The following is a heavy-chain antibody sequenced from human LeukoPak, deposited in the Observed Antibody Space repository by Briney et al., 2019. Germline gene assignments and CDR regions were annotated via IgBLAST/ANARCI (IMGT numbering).Heavy chain of an antibody. CDR1: GFTFSSYA. V-gene: IGHV3-30*04. Sequence: GRSLRLSCAASGFTFSSYAMHRVRQAPGKGLEWVAVISYDGSNKYYADSVKGRFTISRDNSKNTLYLQMNSLRAEDTAVYYCARDHYYDSSGYFSGYFQHWGQGTLVTVSS. J-gene: IGHJ1*01. D-gene: IGHD3-22*01. CDR3: ARDHYYDSSGYFSGYFQH. CDR2: ISYDGSNK.